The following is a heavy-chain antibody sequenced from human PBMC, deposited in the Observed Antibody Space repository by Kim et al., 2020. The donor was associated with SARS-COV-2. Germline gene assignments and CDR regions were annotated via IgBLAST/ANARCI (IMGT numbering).Heavy chain of an antibody. J-gene: IGHJ4*02. CDR3: ARRAVDSSGTYYCDY. D-gene: IGHD3-22*01. Sequence: ADSEKGRFTISRDNAKHTLYLQMNRLSGEDTALYYCARRAVDSSGTYYCDYWGQGTLVTVSS. V-gene: IGHV3-74*01.